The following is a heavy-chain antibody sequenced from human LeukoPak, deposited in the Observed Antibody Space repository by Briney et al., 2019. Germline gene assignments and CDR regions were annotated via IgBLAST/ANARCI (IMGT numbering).Heavy chain of an antibody. CDR1: GGSISSSSYY. Sequence: SETLSLTCTVSGGSISSSSYYWGWIRQPPGKGLEWIGSIYYSGSTYYNPSLKSRVTISVDTSKNQFSLKLSSVTAADTAVYYCARVYGDYVDYWGQGTLVTVSS. J-gene: IGHJ4*02. V-gene: IGHV4-39*07. CDR2: IYYSGST. CDR3: ARVYGDYVDY. D-gene: IGHD4-17*01.